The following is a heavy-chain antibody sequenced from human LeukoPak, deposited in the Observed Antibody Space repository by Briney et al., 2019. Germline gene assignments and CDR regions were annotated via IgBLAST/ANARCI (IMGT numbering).Heavy chain of an antibody. Sequence: ASVKVSCKASGYTFTGYYMHWVRQAPGQGLEWMGWINPNSGGTNYAQKFQGRVTMTRDTSISTAYMELSRLRSDDTAVYYCARDVAGIAVAGSRFITFDYWGQGTLVTVSS. J-gene: IGHJ4*02. CDR3: ARDVAGIAVAGSRFITFDY. D-gene: IGHD6-19*01. V-gene: IGHV1-2*02. CDR1: GYTFTGYY. CDR2: INPNSGGT.